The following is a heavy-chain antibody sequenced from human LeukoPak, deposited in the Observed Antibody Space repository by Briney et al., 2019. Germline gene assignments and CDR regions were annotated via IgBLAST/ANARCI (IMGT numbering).Heavy chain of an antibody. CDR3: AGDPPESVGGTESPLDY. CDR1: GFTFSDYY. CDR2: ISGSGSTI. J-gene: IGHJ4*02. V-gene: IGHV3-11*01. Sequence: GGYLRLSCAAAGFTFSDYYMSWVRHAPGQGLGWGSYISGSGSTIYYADSVSGRFTISRGNAKNSLFLPMNSLRAEDTSVYYFAGDPPESVGGTESPLDYWGQGTLVTVSS. D-gene: IGHD6-19*01.